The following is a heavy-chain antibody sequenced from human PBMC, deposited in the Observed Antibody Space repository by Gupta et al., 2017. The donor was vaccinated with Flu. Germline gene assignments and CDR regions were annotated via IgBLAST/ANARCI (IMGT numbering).Heavy chain of an antibody. CDR3: TKGRIAAAGIFDN. CDR2: LNCLGDKT. V-gene: IGHV3-23*01. D-gene: IGHD6-13*01. J-gene: IGHJ4*02. Sequence: VRQTPGKGLEWVSNLNCLGDKTYYADSVKGRFTISRDNSQNTLCLQMNTLRTDETAVYYGTKGRIAAAGIFDNWGQGTLVTVSS.